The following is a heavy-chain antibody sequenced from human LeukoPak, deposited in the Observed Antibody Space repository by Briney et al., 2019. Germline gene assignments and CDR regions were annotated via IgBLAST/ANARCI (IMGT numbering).Heavy chain of an antibody. CDR3: ARVQGTGSGWYGCIDY. J-gene: IGHJ4*02. Sequence: SETLSLTCAVSGYSISSGYYWGWIRQPPGKGLEWIGSIYHSGSTYYNPSLKSRVTISVDTSKNQFSLKLSSVTAADTAVYYCARVQGTGSGWYGCIDYWGQGTLVTVSS. D-gene: IGHD6-19*01. CDR1: GYSISSGYY. V-gene: IGHV4-38-2*01. CDR2: IYHSGST.